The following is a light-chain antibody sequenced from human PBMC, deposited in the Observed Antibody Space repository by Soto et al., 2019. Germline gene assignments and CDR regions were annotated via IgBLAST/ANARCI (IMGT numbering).Light chain of an antibody. CDR1: QSVSSD. J-gene: IGKJ2*01. Sequence: EIVMTQSPATLSVSPGDRATLSCRASQSVSSDLAWYQQKPGQAPRLLIYGASTRATGIPTRFSGSGSGTEFPLNISSVQSEDFAVYYCQQYNNWPPYTFGQSTKMEIK. V-gene: IGKV3-15*01. CDR3: QQYNNWPPYT. CDR2: GAS.